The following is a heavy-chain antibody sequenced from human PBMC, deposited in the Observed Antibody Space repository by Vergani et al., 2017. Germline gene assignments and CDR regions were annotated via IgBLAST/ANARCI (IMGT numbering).Heavy chain of an antibody. CDR1: GFSFRNAW. V-gene: IGHV3-15*07. Sequence: EVQLVESGGGIVKPGGSLRLSCVASGFSFRNAWMNWVRRTPGKGLEWVGRIKSTFDRGTTDYAAAVKGRFTISRDDSKNTLFLQMNGLKTEDIGVYYFTTDPRYSGDGSCDWLRDHHYYGMDVWGQGTTVTVSS. J-gene: IGHJ6*02. CDR2: IKSTFDRGTT. D-gene: IGHD5-12*01. CDR3: TTDPRYSGDGSCDWLRDHHYYGMDV.